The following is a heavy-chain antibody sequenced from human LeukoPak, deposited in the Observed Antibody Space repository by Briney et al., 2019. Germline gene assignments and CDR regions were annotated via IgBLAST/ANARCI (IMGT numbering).Heavy chain of an antibody. CDR1: GGSISSYY. V-gene: IGHV4-59*01. Sequence: PSETLSLTCTVSGGSISSYYWSWIRQPPGKGLEWIGYIYYSGSTNYNPFLKSRVTISVDTSKNQFSLKLSSVTAADTAVYYCARGGSGGPDYWGQGTLVTVSS. CDR3: ARGGSGGPDY. D-gene: IGHD2-15*01. CDR2: IYYSGST. J-gene: IGHJ4*02.